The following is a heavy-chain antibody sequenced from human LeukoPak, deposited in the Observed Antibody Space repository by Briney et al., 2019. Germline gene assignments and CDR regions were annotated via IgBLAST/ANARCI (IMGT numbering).Heavy chain of an antibody. CDR2: IGGGSSYI. Sequence: GGSLRFSCAASGLTFSSYSMNWVRQAPGKGLEWVSSIGGGSSYIYYADSVKGRFTISRDNAKSSLYLQMNSLRAEDTAVYYCARLIVVVPTATAPVGHSADYWGQGTLVTVSS. V-gene: IGHV3-21*01. CDR1: GLTFSSYS. D-gene: IGHD2-2*01. J-gene: IGHJ4*02. CDR3: ARLIVVVPTATAPVGHSADY.